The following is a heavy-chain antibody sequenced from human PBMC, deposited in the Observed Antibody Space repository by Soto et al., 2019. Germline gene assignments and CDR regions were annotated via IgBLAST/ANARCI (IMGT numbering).Heavy chain of an antibody. CDR1: AFSLSTGGVG. Sequence: QITLKESGPTLVKPTQTLTLTCTFSAFSLSTGGVGVGWIRQRPGKALEWLALIYWDDDKRYRPSLRSRLTITKDTSKNQLVLTMTNIDAVDTAKYYRIQSRCGGDCLQSYASYHHYGVDVWGQGTTVTVSS. J-gene: IGHJ6*02. CDR3: IQSRCGGDCLQSYASYHHYGVDV. V-gene: IGHV2-5*02. CDR2: IYWDDDK. D-gene: IGHD2-21*02.